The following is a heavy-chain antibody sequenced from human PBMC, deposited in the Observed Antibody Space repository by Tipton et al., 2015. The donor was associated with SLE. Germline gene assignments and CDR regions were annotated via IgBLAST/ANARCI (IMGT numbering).Heavy chain of an antibody. V-gene: IGHV4-39*07. J-gene: IGHJ4*02. D-gene: IGHD1-1*01. CDR3: ARHRQLANFDH. Sequence: WVRQAPGKGLEWIGSIYYSGSTYYNPSLKSRVTVSADTSKNQFSRKLNSVTAADTAVYYCARHRQLANFDHWGQGALVTVSS. CDR2: IYYSGST.